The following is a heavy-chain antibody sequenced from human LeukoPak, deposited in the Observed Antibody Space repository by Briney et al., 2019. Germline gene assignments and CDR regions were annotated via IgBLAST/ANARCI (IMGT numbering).Heavy chain of an antibody. CDR1: GFTFTGYV. V-gene: IGHV3-23*01. D-gene: IGHD3-16*01. CDR3: AKDKDLSLGDDRQY. CDR2: ISGSGDT. J-gene: IGHJ4*02. Sequence: PGGSLRLSCTASGFTFTGYVMAWVRQAPGKGLEWVSGISGSGDTYYADSVKGRFTISRDNSRKRRYLQMNSMSRDEHAVYYCAKDKDLSLGDDRQYWGQGTLATVSS.